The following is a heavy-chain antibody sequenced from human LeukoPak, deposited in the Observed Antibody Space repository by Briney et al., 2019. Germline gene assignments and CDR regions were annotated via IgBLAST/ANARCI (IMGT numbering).Heavy chain of an antibody. CDR2: IKSKTDGGTT. Sequence: GGSLRLSCAASGFTFSNAWMSWVRQAPGKGREWVGRIKSKTDGGTTDYAAPVKGRFTISRDDSKNTLYLQMNSLKTEDTAVCYCTTERLRYFDWLDDWFDLWGQGTLVTVSS. J-gene: IGHJ5*02. CDR1: GFTFSNAW. V-gene: IGHV3-15*01. D-gene: IGHD3-9*01. CDR3: TTERLRYFDWLDDWFDL.